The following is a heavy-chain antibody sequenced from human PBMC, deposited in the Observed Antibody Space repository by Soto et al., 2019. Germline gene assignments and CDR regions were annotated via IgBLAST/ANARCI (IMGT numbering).Heavy chain of an antibody. J-gene: IGHJ6*02. CDR2: IYYSGST. CDR3: ERDRGLELPQGYGMDV. CDR1: GGSISSGGYY. V-gene: IGHV4-31*03. D-gene: IGHD1-7*01. Sequence: QVQLQESGPGLVKPSQTLSLTCTVSGGSISSGGYYWSWIREHPGKGLEWIGYIYYSGSTYYNPFPKSRGTRTGDAYKHQSSLKLSSVTAEDTAVYYCERDRGLELPQGYGMDVWGQGTTVTVSS.